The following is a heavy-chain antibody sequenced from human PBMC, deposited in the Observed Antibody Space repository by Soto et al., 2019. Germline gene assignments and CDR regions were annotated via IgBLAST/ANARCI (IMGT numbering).Heavy chain of an antibody. CDR1: AGSISSGGHY. V-gene: IGHV4-31*03. CDR2: IYYTGST. J-gene: IGHJ6*02. Sequence: QVQLQESGPGLVKPSQILSLACTVSAGSISSGGHYWSWIRQHPGKGLEWIGYIYYTGSTSYNPSLKSRVTISVDTAKNQFSLKLSSVTAADTAVYYCARRREIYCKGYYGLDVWGQGNTVTVSS. CDR3: ARRREIYCKGYYGLDV. D-gene: IGHD1-26*01.